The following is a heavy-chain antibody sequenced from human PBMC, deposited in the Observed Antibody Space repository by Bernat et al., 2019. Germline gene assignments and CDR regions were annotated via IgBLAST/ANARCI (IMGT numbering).Heavy chain of an antibody. CDR3: ARERYGDYNY. D-gene: IGHD4-17*01. CDR1: GFTFSRYW. J-gene: IGHJ4*02. Sequence: EVLLVESGGGLVQTGGSLRLSCEGSGFTFSRYWMGCVRQAPWKGLEWVANIKADGSEKYYVDSVKGRFTISRDNAQNSMYLQMNSLRAEDTALYYCARERYGDYNYWGQGTQVTVSS. CDR2: IKADGSEK. V-gene: IGHV3-7*01.